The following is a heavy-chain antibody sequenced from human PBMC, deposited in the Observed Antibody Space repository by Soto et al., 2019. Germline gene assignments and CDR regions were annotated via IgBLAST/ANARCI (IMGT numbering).Heavy chain of an antibody. V-gene: IGHV4-31*03. CDR2: IYYSGST. D-gene: IGHD6-13*01. Sequence: PSETLSLTCTVSGGSISSGGYYWSWIRQHPGKGLEWIGYIYYSGSTYYNPSLKSRVTISVDTSKNQFSLKLSSVTAADTAVYYCASQQQLVLWNWFDPWGQGTLVTVSS. CDR3: ASQQQLVLWNWFDP. CDR1: GGSISSGGYY. J-gene: IGHJ5*02.